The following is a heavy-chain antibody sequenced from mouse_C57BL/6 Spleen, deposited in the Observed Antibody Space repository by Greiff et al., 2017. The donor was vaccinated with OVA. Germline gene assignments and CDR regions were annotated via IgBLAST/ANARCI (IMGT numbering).Heavy chain of an antibody. J-gene: IGHJ1*03. CDR2: IDPNSGGT. CDR3: ARQDYYGSRLGWYFDV. CDR1: GYTFTSYW. V-gene: IGHV1-72*01. D-gene: IGHD1-1*01. Sequence: VQLQQSGAELVKPGASVKLSCKASGYTFTSYWMHWVKQRPGRGLEWIGRIDPNSGGTKYNEKFKSKATLTVDKPSSTAYMQLSSLTSEDSAVYYCARQDYYGSRLGWYFDVWGTGTTVTVSS.